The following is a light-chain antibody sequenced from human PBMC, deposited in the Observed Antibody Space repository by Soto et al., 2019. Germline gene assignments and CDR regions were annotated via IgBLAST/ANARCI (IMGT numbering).Light chain of an antibody. CDR1: ESISNW. V-gene: IGKV1-5*03. CDR2: KAS. J-gene: IGKJ1*01. Sequence: DIQMTQSPSTLSASIGDRVIITCRASESISNWLAWYQQKPVKAPNLLIYKASSLKSGVPLRFSGSGSGTEFTLTINSLQPDDFATYYCQQYDNYWTFGQGTKVDIK. CDR3: QQYDNYWT.